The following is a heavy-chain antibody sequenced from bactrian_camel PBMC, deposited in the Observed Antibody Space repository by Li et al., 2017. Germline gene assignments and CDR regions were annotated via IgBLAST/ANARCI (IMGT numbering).Heavy chain of an antibody. CDR2: FLPDTTI. D-gene: IGHD7*01. J-gene: IGHJ4*01. Sequence: VQLVESGGGSVQAGGSLRLSCAASGSEDIYSDCSMGWFRQASGKERELVAAFLPDTTITYAESVKGRFTISRDNANNTVYLQMNNLEPEDTTTYYCNSRCLGIMVASVTDDVRVWGQGAQVTVS. V-gene: IGHV3S53*01. CDR3: NSRCLGIMVASVTDDVRV. CDR1: GSEDIYSDCS.